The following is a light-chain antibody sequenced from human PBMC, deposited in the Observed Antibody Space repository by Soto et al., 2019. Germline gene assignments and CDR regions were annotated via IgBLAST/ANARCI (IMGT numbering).Light chain of an antibody. CDR2: EGT. CDR1: SSDVGSYNL. Sequence: QSALTQPASVSGSPGQPITISCTGTSSDVGSYNLVSWYQQHPGKAPKLMVYEGTKRPSGVSNRFSGSKSGNTASLTISGLQADDEADYYCCSYAGSSTFVVFGGGTKLTVL. CDR3: CSYAGSSTFVV. V-gene: IGLV2-23*03. J-gene: IGLJ2*01.